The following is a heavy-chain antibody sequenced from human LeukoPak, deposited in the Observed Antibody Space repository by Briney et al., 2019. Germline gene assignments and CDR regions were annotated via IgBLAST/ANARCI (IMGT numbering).Heavy chain of an antibody. CDR3: AKGRIPGANCGGDCYSPDY. D-gene: IGHD2-21*01. V-gene: IGHV3-43D*03. Sequence: PGGSLRLSCAASGFTFDDYAMHWVRQAPGKGLEWVSLISWDGGRAYYADSVKGRFTISRDNRKNSLYLRINSLRAEDTALYYCAKGRIPGANCGGDCYSPDYWGQGTLVTVSS. CDR2: ISWDGGRA. CDR1: GFTFDDYA. J-gene: IGHJ4*02.